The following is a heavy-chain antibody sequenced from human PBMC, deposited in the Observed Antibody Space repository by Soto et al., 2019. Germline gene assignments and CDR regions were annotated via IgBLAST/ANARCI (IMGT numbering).Heavy chain of an antibody. CDR2: IEPSDSST. V-gene: IGHV5-10-1*01. J-gene: IGHJ5*02. D-gene: IGHD4-4*01. Sequence: GESLKISCQASGYSFGIYSISWVRQVPGKGLEWVGKIEPSDSSTIYSPSFQGHVTISVDKSINTAYLQWRSLRASDTAMYFCAILNYFDPWGQGALVTVSS. CDR1: GYSFGIYS. CDR3: AILNYFDP.